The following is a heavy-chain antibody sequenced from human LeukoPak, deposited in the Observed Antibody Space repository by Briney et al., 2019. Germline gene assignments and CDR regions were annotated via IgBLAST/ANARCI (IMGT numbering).Heavy chain of an antibody. V-gene: IGHV3-7*01. CDR1: GFTFSSYW. CDR2: IKQDGSEK. Sequence: PGGSLRLSCAASGFTFSSYWRSWVRQAPGKGLEWVANIKQDGSEKYYVDSVKGRFTISRDNAKNSLYLQTNSLRAEDTAVYYCARDLGKWLKVNSFDYWGEGTLVTVSS. D-gene: IGHD3-22*01. J-gene: IGHJ4*02. CDR3: ARDLGKWLKVNSFDY.